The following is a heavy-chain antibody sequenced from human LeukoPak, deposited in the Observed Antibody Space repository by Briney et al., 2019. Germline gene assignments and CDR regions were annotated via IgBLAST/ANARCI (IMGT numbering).Heavy chain of an antibody. CDR1: GFTFSSYW. D-gene: IGHD6-19*01. J-gene: IGHJ4*02. CDR3: ARDPGGWYPYYFDY. V-gene: IGHV3-7*03. CDR2: IKQDGSEK. Sequence: GGSLRLSCAASGFTFSSYWMSWVRQAPGKGLEWVANIKQDGSEKYYVDSGKGRFTISRDNAENSLYLQMNSLRAEDRAVYYCARDPGGWYPYYFDYWGQGTLVTVSS.